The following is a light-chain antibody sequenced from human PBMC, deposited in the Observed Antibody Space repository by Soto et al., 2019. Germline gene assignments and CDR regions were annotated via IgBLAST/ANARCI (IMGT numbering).Light chain of an antibody. CDR3: QQHNTLPIT. J-gene: IGKJ3*01. V-gene: IGKV1-33*01. CDR1: QGITNC. CDR2: DAS. Sequence: DIQMTQSPSSLSASVGDRVTITCRASQGITNCLSWYQQKPGKAPQLLIYDASNLETGVPSRFSGSGSGTDFTFTINSLQPEEFATYYCQQHNTLPITFGPGTTVDI.